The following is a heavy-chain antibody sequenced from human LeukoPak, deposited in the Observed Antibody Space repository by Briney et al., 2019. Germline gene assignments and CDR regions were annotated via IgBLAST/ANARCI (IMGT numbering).Heavy chain of an antibody. CDR1: GYTFTSYG. Sequence: GASVKVSCKASGYTFTSYGINWVRQATGQGLEWMGWMNPNSGNTGYAQKFQGRVTITRNTSISTAYMELSSLRSEDTAVYYCARGSRLWFGELSDMDYWGQGTLVTVSS. CDR2: MNPNSGNT. V-gene: IGHV1-8*03. CDR3: ARGSRLWFGELSDMDY. J-gene: IGHJ4*02. D-gene: IGHD3-10*01.